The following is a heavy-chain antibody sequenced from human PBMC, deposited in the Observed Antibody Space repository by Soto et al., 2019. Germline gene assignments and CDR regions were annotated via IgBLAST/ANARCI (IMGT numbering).Heavy chain of an antibody. CDR1: GFSVTSDGVA. J-gene: IGHJ5*02. V-gene: IGHV2-5*02. Sequence: QITLRESGPTLVKPTETLTLTCTFSGFSVTSDGVAVAWIRQPPGKGLEWLALLYWDDDKRYNPSLSSRLSIVADTSNTRMVLTMSDMDPVDTATYYCAHMDDYDDPQPWWFDTWGQGTPVTVSS. CDR2: LYWDDDK. D-gene: IGHD4-17*01. CDR3: AHMDDYDDPQPWWFDT.